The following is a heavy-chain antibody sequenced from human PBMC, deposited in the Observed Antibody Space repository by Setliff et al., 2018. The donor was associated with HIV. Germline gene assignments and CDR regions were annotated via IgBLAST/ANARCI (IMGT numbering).Heavy chain of an antibody. J-gene: IGHJ3*02. CDR1: GFTFSTYW. V-gene: IGHV3-74*01. Sequence: GGSLRLSCAASGFTFSTYWMHWVRQAPGKGLVWVSQISPDGSFTRYADSVKGRFTISRDNAKNSLYLQMNSLRAEDTALYYCAKDLQSAFDIWGQGTMVTVSS. CDR3: AKDLQSAFDI. CDR2: ISPDGSFT.